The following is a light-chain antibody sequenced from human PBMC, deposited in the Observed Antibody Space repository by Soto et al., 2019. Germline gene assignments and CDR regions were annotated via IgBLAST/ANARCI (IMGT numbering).Light chain of an antibody. V-gene: IGLV2-14*01. Sequence: QSVLTQPASVSGSPGQSIATSCTGSSSDVGFYNYVSWYQQHPGKVPKLIIYEVTNRPSGVSNRFSGSKSGNTASLTISGLQAEDEADYYCCSYTTSSTRVFXSGTKVTVL. CDR3: CSYTTSSTRV. CDR1: SSDVGFYNY. CDR2: EVT. J-gene: IGLJ1*01.